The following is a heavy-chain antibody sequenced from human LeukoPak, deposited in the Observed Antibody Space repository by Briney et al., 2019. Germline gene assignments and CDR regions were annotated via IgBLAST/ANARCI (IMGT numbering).Heavy chain of an antibody. CDR2: INPNSGGT. J-gene: IGHJ5*02. D-gene: IGHD6-19*01. Sequence: ASVKVSCKASEYTFSDYYIHWVRQAPGQGLEWMGWINPNSGGTKYAQKFHGRVTMTRDTSISTAYMELSRLRGDDTAVYYCAREDNTGLDIWFDPWGQGTLVTVSS. CDR3: AREDNTGLDIWFDP. CDR1: EYTFSDYY. V-gene: IGHV1-2*02.